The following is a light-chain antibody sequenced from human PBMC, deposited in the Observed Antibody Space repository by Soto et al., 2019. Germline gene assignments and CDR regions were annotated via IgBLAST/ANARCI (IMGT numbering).Light chain of an antibody. CDR2: KAS. J-gene: IGKJ4*01. CDR3: LQYNHCPLT. V-gene: IGKV1-5*03. CDR1: QSINSW. Sequence: DIQMTQSPSTLSASVGDRVTLTCRASQSINSWLAWYQQRPGKGPKLLIHKASILEGGVPSRFSGSASGTEFTLTISSLQPDDFATYYCLQYNHCPLTFGGGTKVEIK.